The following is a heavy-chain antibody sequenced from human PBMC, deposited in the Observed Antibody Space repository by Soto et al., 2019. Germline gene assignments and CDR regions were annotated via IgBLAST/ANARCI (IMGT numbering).Heavy chain of an antibody. CDR1: GFSFSDYY. CDR3: ERGRGGRSQE. J-gene: IGHJ4*02. CDR2: ISISGTTI. D-gene: IGHD3-10*01. Sequence: XGSLRLACAASGFSFSDYYMTWIRQAPGKGLEWISYISISGTTIVYADSVRGRFTVSRDNAKTSLYLQMNSLRVEDTAVYYCERGRGGRSQEWGQRTLVTVSS. V-gene: IGHV3-11*01.